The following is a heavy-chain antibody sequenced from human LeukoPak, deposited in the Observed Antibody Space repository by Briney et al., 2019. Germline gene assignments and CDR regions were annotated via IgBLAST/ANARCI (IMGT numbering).Heavy chain of an antibody. J-gene: IGHJ3*02. D-gene: IGHD2-2*01. CDR1: GFILSDYY. V-gene: IGHV3-11*03. CDR3: ARRILSTSWTDSFDI. CDR2: ISSSGHYT. Sequence: GGSLRLSCAASGFILSDYYISWVRQAPGKGLDWVSYISSSGHYTHYADSVKGRFTISRDNAKNSLYLQMSSLRAEDTAVYYCARRILSTSWTDSFDIWGQGTMVTVSS.